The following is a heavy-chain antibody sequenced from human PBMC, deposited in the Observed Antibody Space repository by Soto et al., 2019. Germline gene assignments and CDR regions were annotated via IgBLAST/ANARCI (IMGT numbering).Heavy chain of an antibody. CDR1: GYTFTSYD. D-gene: IGHD2-15*01. V-gene: IGHV1-18*01. Sequence: ASVTVSCTASGYTFTSYDINWVRQAPGQGLEWMGWISGYNADTKYAEKFQDRITVTTDTFTTTVYMELRSLRSDDTAVYYCTRQGGDYWGQGTPVTVSS. J-gene: IGHJ4*02. CDR3: TRQGGDY. CDR2: ISGYNADT.